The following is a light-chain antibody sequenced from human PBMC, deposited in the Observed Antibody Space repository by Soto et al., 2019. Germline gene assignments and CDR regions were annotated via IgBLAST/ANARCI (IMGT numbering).Light chain of an antibody. CDR3: SSYGGINNVV. CDR1: SSDVGASNY. V-gene: IGLV2-8*01. CDR2: EVN. Sequence: QSALTQPPSASGSPGQSVTISCTGTSSDVGASNYVSWYQQHPVKAPRLIIYEVNKRPSGVPDRFSGSKSGNTASLTVSGLQAEDEDYYYCSSYGGINNVVFGGGTQLTVL. J-gene: IGLJ2*01.